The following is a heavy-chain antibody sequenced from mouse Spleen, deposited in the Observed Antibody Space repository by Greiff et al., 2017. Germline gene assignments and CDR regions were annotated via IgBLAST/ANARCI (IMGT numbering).Heavy chain of an antibody. CDR1: GYTFTSYW. CDR2: IYPGSGST. V-gene: IGHV1-55*01. Sequence: QVQLQQPGAELVKPGASVKMSCKASGYTFTSYWITWVKQRPGQGLEWIGDIYPGSGSTNYNEKFKSKATLTVNTSSSTAYMQLSSLTSEDSAVYYCARWTIRRGYYFDYWGQGTTLTVSS. CDR3: ARWTIRRGYYFDY. J-gene: IGHJ2*01. D-gene: IGHD2-12*01.